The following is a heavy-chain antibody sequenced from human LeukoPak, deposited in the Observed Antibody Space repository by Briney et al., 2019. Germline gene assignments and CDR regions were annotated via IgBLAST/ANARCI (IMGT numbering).Heavy chain of an antibody. J-gene: IGHJ4*02. CDR2: ISAYSGNT. V-gene: IGHV1-18*01. CDR1: GYTFTSYD. CDR3: ARDGYYYDSSGYPPDY. Sequence: ASVKVSCKASGYTFTSYDISWVRQAPGQGLEWMGWISAYSGNTNYAQKLQGRVTMTTDTSTSTAYMELRSLRSDDTAVYYCARDGYYYDSSGYPPDYWGQGTLVTVSS. D-gene: IGHD3-22*01.